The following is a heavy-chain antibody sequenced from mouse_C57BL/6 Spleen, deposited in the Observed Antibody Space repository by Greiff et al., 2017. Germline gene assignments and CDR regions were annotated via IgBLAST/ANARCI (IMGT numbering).Heavy chain of an antibody. CDR1: GFTFSDDG. V-gene: IGHV5-17*01. Sequence: EVQVVESGGGLVKPGGSLKLSCAASGFTFSDDGMHWVRQAPEKGLEWVAYISSGSSTSYSAATVQGRFTISRDNAKNTLFLQMTSLRSADTAMYYCAIIFAYWGQGTLVTVSA. CDR3: AIIFAY. J-gene: IGHJ3*01. CDR2: ISSGSSTS.